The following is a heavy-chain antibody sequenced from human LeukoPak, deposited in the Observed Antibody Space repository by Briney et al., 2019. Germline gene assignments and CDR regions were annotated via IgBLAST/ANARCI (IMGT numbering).Heavy chain of an antibody. V-gene: IGHV3-20*04. CDR3: ARVPSTYCSSTSCYYYYYYMDV. CDR2: INWNGGST. J-gene: IGHJ6*03. CDR1: GVTFDDYG. D-gene: IGHD2-2*01. Sequence: RAGGSLRLSCAASGVTFDDYGMSWVRQAPGKGLEWVSGINWNGGSTGYADSVKGRFTISRDNAKNSLYLQMNSLRAEDTALYYCARVPSTYCSSTSCYYYYYYMDVWGKGTTVTVSS.